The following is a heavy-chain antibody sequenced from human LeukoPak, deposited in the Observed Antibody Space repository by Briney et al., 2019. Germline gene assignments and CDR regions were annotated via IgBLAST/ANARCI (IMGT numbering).Heavy chain of an antibody. Sequence: ASVKVSCKASGYSFISYYMHWVRQAPGQGLEWKGFFNPNGDSTTYAQKFQGRVTMTRDTSTSTVYMELSSLRSEDTAVYYCARCSPYNYDSSVGIDGFDIWGQGTMVTVSS. CDR3: ARCSPYNYDSSVGIDGFDI. V-gene: IGHV1-46*01. D-gene: IGHD3-22*01. CDR1: GYSFISYY. CDR2: FNPNGDST. J-gene: IGHJ3*02.